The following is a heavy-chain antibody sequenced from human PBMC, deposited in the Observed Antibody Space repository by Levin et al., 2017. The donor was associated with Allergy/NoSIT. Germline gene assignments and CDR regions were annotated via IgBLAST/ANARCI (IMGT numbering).Heavy chain of an antibody. Sequence: ASVKVSCKASGGTFSSYAISWVRQAPGHGLEWMGGIIPIFGTANYAQKFQGRVTITADESTSTAYMELSSLRSEETAVYYCARGIVVVPAATHYYYGMDVWGKGTTVTVSS. V-gene: IGHV1-69*13. CDR3: ARGIVVVPAATHYYYGMDV. D-gene: IGHD2-2*01. J-gene: IGHJ6*04. CDR1: GGTFSSYA. CDR2: IIPIFGTA.